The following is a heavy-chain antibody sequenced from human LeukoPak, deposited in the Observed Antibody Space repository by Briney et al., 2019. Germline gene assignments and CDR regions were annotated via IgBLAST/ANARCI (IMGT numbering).Heavy chain of an antibody. CDR2: IKQDGSEK. V-gene: IGHV3-7*01. D-gene: IGHD3-3*01. CDR1: GFTFSSYW. CDR3: ARDLWTISPIFDP. J-gene: IGHJ5*02. Sequence: PGGSLRLSRAASGFTFSSYWMSWVRQAPGKGLEWVANIKQDGSEKYYVDSVKGRFTISRDNAKNSLYLQMNSLRAEDTAVYYCARDLWTISPIFDPWGQGTLVTVSS.